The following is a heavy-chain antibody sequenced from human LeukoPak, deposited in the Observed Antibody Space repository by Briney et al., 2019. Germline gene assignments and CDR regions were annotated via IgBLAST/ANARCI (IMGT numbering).Heavy chain of an antibody. J-gene: IGHJ4*02. CDR1: GGSISTYY. Sequence: TSETLSLTCTVSGGSISTYYWSWIRQSPGKGLEWIGYIYYSGSTNYNPSLKSRVTISVDTSKIQFSLKLSSVTAADTAVYYCVRDRGGFGELLGYFDYWGQGTLVTVSS. D-gene: IGHD3-10*01. V-gene: IGHV4-59*01. CDR3: VRDRGGFGELLGYFDY. CDR2: IYYSGST.